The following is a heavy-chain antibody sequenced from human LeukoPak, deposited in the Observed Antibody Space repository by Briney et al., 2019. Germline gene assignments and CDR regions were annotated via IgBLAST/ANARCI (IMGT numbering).Heavy chain of an antibody. V-gene: IGHV3-30*18. J-gene: IGHJ4*02. CDR2: ISYDGSNK. Sequence: PGRSLRLSCATSGVTLSSYGMEWVRQAPGTGMEWVAVISYDGSNKYYADSVKGRFTISRGNSKNTLYLQMNSLRAEDTAVYYCAKDLGYCSSTSCSGSGFGYWGQGTLVTVSS. CDR1: GVTLSSYG. CDR3: AKDLGYCSSTSCSGSGFGY. D-gene: IGHD2-2*01.